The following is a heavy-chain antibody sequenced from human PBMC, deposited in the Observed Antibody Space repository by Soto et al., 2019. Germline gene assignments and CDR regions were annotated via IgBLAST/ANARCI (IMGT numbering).Heavy chain of an antibody. CDR1: GFTFRSYS. D-gene: IGHD2-15*01. J-gene: IGHJ6*02. CDR3: AREGWPLLQTGMDV. CDR2: ISSSNRTI. V-gene: IGHV3-48*02. Sequence: GGSLRLSCAASGFTFRSYSMNWVRQAPGKGLEWVSYISSSNRTINYADSVKGRFIISRDNAKNSLYLQMHSLRDEDTAVYYCAREGWPLLQTGMDVWGQGTTVTVS.